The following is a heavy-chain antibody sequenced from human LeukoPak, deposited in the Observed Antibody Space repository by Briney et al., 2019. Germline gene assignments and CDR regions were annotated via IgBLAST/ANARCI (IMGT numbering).Heavy chain of an antibody. CDR1: GGSISGYY. J-gene: IGHJ5*02. CDR2: IYYSGST. D-gene: IGHD3-22*01. V-gene: IGHV4-59*01. Sequence: SETLSLTCTVSGGSISGYYWSWIRQPPGKGLEWIGYIYYSGSTNYNPSLKSRVTISVDTSKNQFSLRLSSVTAADTAVYYCARHRYYYDSSGYYYQPWGQGTLVTVSS. CDR3: ARHRYYYDSSGYYYQP.